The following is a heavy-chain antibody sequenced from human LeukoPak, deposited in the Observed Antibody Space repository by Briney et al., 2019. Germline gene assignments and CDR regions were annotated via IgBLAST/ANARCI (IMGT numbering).Heavy chain of an antibody. CDR1: GYTFTSYG. Sequence: GASVKVSCKASGYTFTSYGISWVRQAPGQGLEWMGWISAYNGNTNYAQKLQGRVTMTTDTSTSTAYMELRSLRSDDTAVYYCARDLGFRAVGATTKTDYWGQGTLVTVSS. D-gene: IGHD1-26*01. V-gene: IGHV1-18*01. CDR2: ISAYNGNT. CDR3: ARDLGFRAVGATTKTDY. J-gene: IGHJ4*02.